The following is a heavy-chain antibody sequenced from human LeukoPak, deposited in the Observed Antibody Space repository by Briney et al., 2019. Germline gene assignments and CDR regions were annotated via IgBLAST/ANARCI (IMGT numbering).Heavy chain of an antibody. D-gene: IGHD3-3*01. CDR3: ARGRDYDFWSGYYHYFDY. V-gene: IGHV4-34*01. Sequence: SETLSLTCTVSGGSISSYYWSWIRQPPGKGLEWIGEINHSGSTNYNPSLKSRVTISVDTSKNQFSLKLSSVTAADTAVYYCARGRDYDFWSGYYHYFDYWGQGTLVTVSS. CDR1: GGSISSYY. J-gene: IGHJ4*02. CDR2: INHSGST.